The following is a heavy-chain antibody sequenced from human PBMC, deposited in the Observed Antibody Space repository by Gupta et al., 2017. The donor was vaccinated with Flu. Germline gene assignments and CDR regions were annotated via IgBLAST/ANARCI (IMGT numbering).Heavy chain of an antibody. CDR1: GGSISSSSYY. D-gene: IGHD2-2*02. J-gene: IGHJ3*02. CDR2: IYYSGST. CDR3: ARLVDGPAAILVDASSDAFDI. Sequence: QLQLQESGPGLVKPSETLSLTCTVSGGSISSSSYYWGWIRQPPGKGLEWIGSIYYSGSTYYNPSLKSRVTISVDTSKNQFSLKLSSVTAADTAVYYCARLVDGPAAILVDASSDAFDIWGQGTMVTVSP. V-gene: IGHV4-39*01.